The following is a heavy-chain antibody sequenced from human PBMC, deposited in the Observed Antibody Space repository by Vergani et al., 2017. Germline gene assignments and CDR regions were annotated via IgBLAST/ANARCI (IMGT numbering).Heavy chain of an antibody. D-gene: IGHD2-8*01. CDR1: GFTVSSNY. CDR3: AGRYYTNSVCYSATDY. CDR2: IYSGGST. V-gene: IGHV3-53*01. Sequence: EVQLVESGGGLIQPGGSLSLSCAASGFTVSSNYMSWVRQAPGKGLEWVSVIYSGGSTYYADSVKGRFTISGDNSKKPLYLQMNSLRAEDTAVYYCAGRYYTNSVCYSATDYWGQGTLVTVSS. J-gene: IGHJ4*02.